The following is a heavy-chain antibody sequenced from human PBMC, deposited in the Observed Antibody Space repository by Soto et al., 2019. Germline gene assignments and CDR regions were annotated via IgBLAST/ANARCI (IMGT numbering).Heavy chain of an antibody. CDR2: INTDGSST. J-gene: IGHJ6*02. V-gene: IGHV3-74*01. CDR1: GFTFRSYW. D-gene: IGHD3-16*01. CDR3: ARDETQTFRSYVYYYGVDV. Sequence: GGALRLSCAVSGFTFRSYWMHWVRQAPGRGLAWVSRINTDGSSTSYADSVKGRFTISRDNAKNTLYLQMNSLRVEDTAVYYCARDETQTFRSYVYYYGVDVWGQGTTVTVSS.